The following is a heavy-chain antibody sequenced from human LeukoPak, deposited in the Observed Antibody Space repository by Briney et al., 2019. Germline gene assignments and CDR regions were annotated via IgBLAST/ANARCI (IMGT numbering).Heavy chain of an antibody. CDR1: GFTVSSNY. Sequence: GGSLRLSCAASGFTVSSNYMSWVRQAPGKGLEWVSVIYSGGSTYYADSVKGRFTISRDNSKNTLYLQMNSLRAGDTAVYYCAKDKVGATTYNWFDPWGQGTLVTVSS. J-gene: IGHJ5*02. CDR3: AKDKVGATTYNWFDP. V-gene: IGHV3-53*01. D-gene: IGHD1-26*01. CDR2: IYSGGST.